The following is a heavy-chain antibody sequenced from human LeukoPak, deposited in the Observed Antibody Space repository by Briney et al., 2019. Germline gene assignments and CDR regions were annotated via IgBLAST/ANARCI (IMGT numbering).Heavy chain of an antibody. CDR3: TRGRAYYDSTGYYY. CDR2: TYYSGNT. J-gene: IGHJ4*02. CDR1: GGSMTNYY. V-gene: IGHV4-59*01. Sequence: PSETLSLTCTVAGGSMTNYYWTWIRQSPGKGLEWIGHTYYSGNTNYNPSLKSRVTISIDTSKNQFSLKLSSVTAADTAVYYCTRGRAYYDSTGYYYWGRGILVTVSS. D-gene: IGHD3-22*01.